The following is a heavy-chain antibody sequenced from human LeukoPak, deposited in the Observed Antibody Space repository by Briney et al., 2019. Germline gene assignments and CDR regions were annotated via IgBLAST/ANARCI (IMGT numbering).Heavy chain of an antibody. V-gene: IGHV1-2*02. J-gene: IGHJ6*03. Sequence: VASVKVSCKASGYTFTGYYMHWVRQAPGQGLEWMGWINPNSGGTNYAQKFQGRVTMTRDTSISTAYMELSRLRSDDTAVYYCARGFGELYYYYYYMDVWGKGTTVTVSS. CDR2: INPNSGGT. D-gene: IGHD3-10*01. CDR3: ARGFGELYYYYYYMDV. CDR1: GYTFTGYY.